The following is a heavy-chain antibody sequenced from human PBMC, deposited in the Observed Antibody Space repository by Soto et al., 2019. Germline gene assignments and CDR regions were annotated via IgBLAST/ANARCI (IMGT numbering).Heavy chain of an antibody. J-gene: IGHJ4*02. CDR1: GFTFSNAW. V-gene: IGHV3-15*01. CDR3: TSFPMIVVGSGSY. CDR2: IKSKTDGGTT. D-gene: IGHD3-22*01. Sequence: PGGSLRLSCAASGFTFSNAWMSWVRQAPGKGLEWVGRIKSKTDGGTTDYAAPVKGRFTISRDDSKNTLYLQMNSLKTEDTAVYYCTSFPMIVVGSGSYWGQGTLVTVSS.